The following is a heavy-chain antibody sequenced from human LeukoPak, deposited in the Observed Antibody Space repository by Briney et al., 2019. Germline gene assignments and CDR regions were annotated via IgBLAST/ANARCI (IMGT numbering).Heavy chain of an antibody. V-gene: IGHV3-33*01. CDR2: IWYDGSNK. CDR3: ARDQGFGGYSYGFLDY. J-gene: IGHJ4*02. D-gene: IGHD5-18*01. CDR1: GFTFSSYG. Sequence: GGSLRLSCAASGFTFSSYGMHWVRQAPGKGLEWVAVIWYDGSNKYYADSVKGRFTISRDSSKNTLYLQMNSLRAEDTAVYYCARDQGFGGYSYGFLDYWGQGTLDTVSS.